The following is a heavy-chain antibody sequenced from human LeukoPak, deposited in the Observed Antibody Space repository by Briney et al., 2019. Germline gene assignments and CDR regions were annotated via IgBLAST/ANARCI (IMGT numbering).Heavy chain of an antibody. V-gene: IGHV6-1*01. CDR1: GDSVSGNSAA. D-gene: IGHD2-2*01. CDR2: TYYRSKWYN. J-gene: IGHJ4*02. CDR3: AGGSYLSFDY. Sequence: SQTLPLTCAISGDSVSGNSAAWNWIRQSPSRGLEWLGRTYYRSKWYNDYAVSVKSRITIDPDTSKNQFSLQLNSVTPEDTAVYYCAGGSYLSFDYWGQGTLVTVSS.